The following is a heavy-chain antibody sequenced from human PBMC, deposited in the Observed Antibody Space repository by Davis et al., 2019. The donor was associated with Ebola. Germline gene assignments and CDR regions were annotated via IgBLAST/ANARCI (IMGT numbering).Heavy chain of an antibody. CDR3: VRDSGYYSHDY. V-gene: IGHV3-74*01. J-gene: IGHJ4*01. CDR2: IEPDGAGT. D-gene: IGHD5-12*01. Sequence: PGGSLRLSCAASGFPFSAYAMSWVRPPPGEGLVWVARIEPDGAGTNYADSVKGRFTISRNNAKNTLSLQMNSLRVEDTAVYYCVRDSGYYSHDYWGHGTLVTVSS. CDR1: GFPFSAYA.